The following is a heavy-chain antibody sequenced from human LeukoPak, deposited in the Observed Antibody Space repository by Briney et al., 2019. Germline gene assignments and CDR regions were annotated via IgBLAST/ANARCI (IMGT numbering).Heavy chain of an antibody. CDR1: GGSFSSSTYY. CDR2: IYYSGST. Sequence: PSETLSLTCSVSGGSFSSSTYYWGWIRQPPGKGLEWIGAIYYSGSTYYNPSLKSRVTISVDTSKNQFSLKLSSVTAADTAVYYCARQITMIVVVTEYYFDYWGQGTLVTVSS. J-gene: IGHJ4*02. D-gene: IGHD3-22*01. V-gene: IGHV4-39*07. CDR3: ARQITMIVVVTEYYFDY.